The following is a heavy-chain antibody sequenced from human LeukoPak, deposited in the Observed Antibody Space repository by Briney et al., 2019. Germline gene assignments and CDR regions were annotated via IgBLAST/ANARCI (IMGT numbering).Heavy chain of an antibody. CDR2: IKEDGSAK. Sequence: GRSLRLSCAASGFTFNGYWMSWVRQAPGQGVEWVANIKEDGSAKYYVDSVKGRFIISRDNTKNSLYLQMNSLRIEDTAVYYCVPHLSSGGYSVFHNWGQGTGVTVSS. D-gene: IGHD1-26*01. CDR1: GFTFNGYW. V-gene: IGHV3-7*01. J-gene: IGHJ4*02. CDR3: VPHLSSGGYSVFHN.